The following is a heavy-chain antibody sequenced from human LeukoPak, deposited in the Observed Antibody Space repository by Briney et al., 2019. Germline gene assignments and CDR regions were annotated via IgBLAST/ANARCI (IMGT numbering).Heavy chain of an antibody. CDR1: LFTFDDYA. J-gene: IGHJ3*02. CDR2: ISWNSARI. CDR3: AKVIAAGGRDAFDI. Sequence: GGSLRLSCAASLFTFDDYAMHLVRQAPRDAREGVSGISWNSARIGYVDSVQARLTISRDNANSSLYLPMHSLRAEDTGLYYCAKVIAAGGRDAFDIWGEGTMVTVSS. D-gene: IGHD6-13*01. V-gene: IGHV3-9*01.